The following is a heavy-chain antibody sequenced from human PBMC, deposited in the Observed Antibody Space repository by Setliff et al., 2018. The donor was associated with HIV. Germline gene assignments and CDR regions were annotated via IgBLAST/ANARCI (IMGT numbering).Heavy chain of an antibody. Sequence: ASVKVSCKASGGSLSTHTTGWVRQAPGQGLEWMGWINSASGGTNYAQNFQGRVTVTRDTSINTAYVELNSLNSDDTATYFCVTSPGSFTSVDETEAGDYWGQGTLVTVSS. CDR3: VTSPGSFTSVDETEAGDY. D-gene: IGHD6-25*01. V-gene: IGHV1-2*02. J-gene: IGHJ4*02. CDR1: GGSLSTHT. CDR2: INSASGGT.